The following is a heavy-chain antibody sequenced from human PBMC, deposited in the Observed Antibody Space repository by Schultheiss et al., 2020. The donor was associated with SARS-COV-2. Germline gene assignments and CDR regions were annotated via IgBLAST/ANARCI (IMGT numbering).Heavy chain of an antibody. D-gene: IGHD5-12*01. CDR1: GFTFSIYG. Sequence: SCAASGFTFSIYGMHWVRQAPGKGLEWVAVISYDGSNKYYADSVKGRFTISRDNSKNTLYLQMNSLRAEDTAVYYCAKDVATLNAVYYYYYMDVSGKGTTVTVSS. CDR2: ISYDGSNK. V-gene: IGHV3-30*18. CDR3: AKDVATLNAVYYYYYMDV. J-gene: IGHJ6*03.